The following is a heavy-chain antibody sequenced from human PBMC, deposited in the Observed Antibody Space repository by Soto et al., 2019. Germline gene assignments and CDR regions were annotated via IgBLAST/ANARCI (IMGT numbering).Heavy chain of an antibody. V-gene: IGHV4-39*01. CDR3: ARSANDAFDI. CDR1: GGSISSSNYY. CDR2: IYYSGST. Sequence: PSETLSLTCTVSGGSISSSNYYWGWIRQPPGKGLEGIGSIYYSGSTYYNPSLKSRVTISVDTSKNQFSLKLSSVTAADTAVYYCARSANDAFDIWGQGTMVSVSS. J-gene: IGHJ3*02.